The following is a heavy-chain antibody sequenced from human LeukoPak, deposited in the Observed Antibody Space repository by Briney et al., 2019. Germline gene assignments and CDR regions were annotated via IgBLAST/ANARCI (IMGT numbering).Heavy chain of an antibody. CDR1: GYSISSGYY. D-gene: IGHD2-21*01. J-gene: IGHJ4*02. Sequence: SSETLSLTCTVSGYSISSGYYWGWIRQPPGKGLEWIGSIYHSGSTYYNPSLKSRVAISVDTSKNQFSLKLSSVTAADTAVYYCARQVILWGQGTLVTVSS. CDR2: IYHSGST. CDR3: ARQVIL. V-gene: IGHV4-38-2*02.